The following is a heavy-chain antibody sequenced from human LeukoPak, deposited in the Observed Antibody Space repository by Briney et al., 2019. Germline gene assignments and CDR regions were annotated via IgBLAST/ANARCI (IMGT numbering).Heavy chain of an antibody. CDR1: GDSIRSYY. D-gene: IGHD5-12*01. Sequence: SETLSLTCTVSGDSIRSYYWNWLRRPPGKGLEWIGYIYYTGSTSYNPSLKSRVTISLDTSKSQFSLRLTSVTAADTAVYYCASHGSSGHDPLTWGQGTLVTVSS. J-gene: IGHJ4*01. CDR3: ASHGSSGHDPLT. V-gene: IGHV4-59*08. CDR2: IYYTGST.